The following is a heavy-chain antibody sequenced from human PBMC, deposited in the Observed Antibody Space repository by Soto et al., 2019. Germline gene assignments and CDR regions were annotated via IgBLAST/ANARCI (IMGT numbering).Heavy chain of an antibody. J-gene: IGHJ5*02. CDR2: INHSGST. V-gene: IGHV4-34*01. D-gene: IGHD3-3*01. CDR1: GGSFSGYY. Sequence: SETLSLTCAVYGGSFSGYYWSWIRQPPGKGLEWIGEINHSGSTNYNPSLKSRVTISVDTSKNQFSLKLSSVTAADTAMYYCARLEVVTIFGIGWFDPWGQGTLVTVSS. CDR3: ARLEVVTIFGIGWFDP.